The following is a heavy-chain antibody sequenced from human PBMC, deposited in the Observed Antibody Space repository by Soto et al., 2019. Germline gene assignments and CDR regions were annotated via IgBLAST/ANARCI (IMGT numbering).Heavy chain of an antibody. CDR2: ISYDGSNK. CDR1: GFTFSSYG. D-gene: IGHD2-8*01. J-gene: IGHJ4*02. CDR3: AKDLMVYAMDY. Sequence: ESGGGVVQPGRSLRLSCAASGFTFSSYGMHWVRQAPGKGLEWVAVISYDGSNKYYADSVKGRFTISRDNSKNTLYLQMNSLRAEDTAVYYCAKDLMVYAMDYWGQGTLVTVSS. V-gene: IGHV3-30*18.